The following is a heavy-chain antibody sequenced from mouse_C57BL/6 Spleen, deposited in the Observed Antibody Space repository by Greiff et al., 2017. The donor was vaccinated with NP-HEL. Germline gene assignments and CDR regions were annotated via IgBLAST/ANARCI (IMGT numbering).Heavy chain of an antibody. CDR2: IDPSDSYT. CDR1: GYTFTSYW. Sequence: QVQLQQPGAELVRPGTSVKLSCKASGYTFTSYWMHWVKQRPGQGLEWIGVIDPSDSYTNYNQKFKGKATLTVDTSSSTAYMQLSSLTSEDSAVYYCSTGTTVVAVDYWGQGTTLTVSS. D-gene: IGHD1-1*01. J-gene: IGHJ2*01. V-gene: IGHV1-59*01. CDR3: STGTTVVAVDY.